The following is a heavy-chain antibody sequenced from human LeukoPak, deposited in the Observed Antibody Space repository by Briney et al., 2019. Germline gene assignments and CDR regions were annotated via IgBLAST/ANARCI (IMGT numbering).Heavy chain of an antibody. Sequence: PGGSLRLSCAASGFTFNSYWMHWVRQAPGKGLVWVSRINPDGRSTNYADSVKGRFTISRDNAKNTLYLQMNSLRAEDTAIYYCARVDGSGNSISDYWGQGTLVPVSS. CDR3: ARVDGSGNSISDY. J-gene: IGHJ4*02. CDR2: INPDGRST. D-gene: IGHD3-22*01. V-gene: IGHV3-74*01. CDR1: GFTFNSYW.